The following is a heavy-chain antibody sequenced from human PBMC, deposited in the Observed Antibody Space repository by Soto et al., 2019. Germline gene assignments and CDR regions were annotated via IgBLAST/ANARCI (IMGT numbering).Heavy chain of an antibody. CDR3: ARSRDLGYYYDMDV. CDR2: IYYSGST. CDR1: GDSISSYY. Sequence: QVQLQESGPGLVKPSETLSLTCTVSGDSISSYYWSWIRQPPGKGLEWIGYIYYSGSTNYNPSLKSRVTMSVDTSKNQFSLKLNSVTAADTAMYYCARSRDLGYYYDMDVWGQGTTVTVSS. J-gene: IGHJ6*02. D-gene: IGHD3-16*01. V-gene: IGHV4-59*01.